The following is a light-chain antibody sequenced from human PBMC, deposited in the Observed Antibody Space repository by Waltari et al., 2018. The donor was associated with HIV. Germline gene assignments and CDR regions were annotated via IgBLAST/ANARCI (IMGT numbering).Light chain of an antibody. V-gene: IGKV3-15*01. Sequence: IVMTQSPATLSVSPGERAALSSRARQSVSNNLLWYQQKPGQAPRVLIYGATTSATGIPTRFSGRAAGTDFTLTISSLQSEDFAVYYCQQYNHWPRLTFGGGTKVEIK. CDR3: QQYNHWPRLT. CDR2: GAT. J-gene: IGKJ4*01. CDR1: QSVSNN.